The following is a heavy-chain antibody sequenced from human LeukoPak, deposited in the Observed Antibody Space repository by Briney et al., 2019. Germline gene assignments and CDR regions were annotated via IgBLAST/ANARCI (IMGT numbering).Heavy chain of an antibody. CDR2: IRYDGSNK. Sequence: SGGSLRLSCAASGFTFSSYGMHWVRQAPGKGLEWVAFIRYDGSNKYYGDSVRGRFTISRDNSKNTLYLQMNSLTPEDTAVYYCGKPSAITTFGVETNWFDPWGQGTLVTVSS. CDR1: GFTFSSYG. CDR3: GKPSAITTFGVETNWFDP. V-gene: IGHV3-30*02. J-gene: IGHJ5*02. D-gene: IGHD3-3*01.